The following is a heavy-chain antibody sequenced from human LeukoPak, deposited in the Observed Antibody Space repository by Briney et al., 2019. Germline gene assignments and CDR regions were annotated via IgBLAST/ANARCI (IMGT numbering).Heavy chain of an antibody. Sequence: GGSLRLSCAASGFTFSSYALSWVRQAPGKGLEWVSAISGSGGSTYYADSVKGRFTISRDNSKNTLYLQMNSLRAEDTAVYYCAKDNPYYYDSSGYRNFDYWARGPWSPSPQ. CDR1: GFTFSSYA. D-gene: IGHD3-22*01. J-gene: IGHJ4*02. CDR3: AKDNPYYYDSSGYRNFDY. V-gene: IGHV3-23*01. CDR2: ISGSGGST.